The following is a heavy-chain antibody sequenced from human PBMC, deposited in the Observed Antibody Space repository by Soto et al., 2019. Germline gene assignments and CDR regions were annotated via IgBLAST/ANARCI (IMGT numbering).Heavy chain of an antibody. CDR1: GFTFDNYA. CDR2: ISWNSGSI. Sequence: SLRLSCAASGFTFDNYAMHWVRQAPGKGLEWVSGISWNSGSIGYADSVKGRFTISRDNAKNSLYLQMNSLRAEDTAVYYCATNVLHYYESSLITDWGQGTLVTVSS. J-gene: IGHJ4*02. D-gene: IGHD3-22*01. CDR3: ATNVLHYYESSLITD. V-gene: IGHV3-9*01.